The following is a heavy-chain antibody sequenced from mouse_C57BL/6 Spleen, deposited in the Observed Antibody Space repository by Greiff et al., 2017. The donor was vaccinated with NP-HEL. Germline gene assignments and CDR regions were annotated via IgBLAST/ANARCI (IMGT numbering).Heavy chain of an antibody. CDR2: IWSDGST. D-gene: IGHD1-1*01. J-gene: IGHJ4*01. Sequence: VKLVESGPGLVAPSQSLSITCTVSGFSLTSYGVHWVRQPPGKGLEWLVVIWSDGSTTYNSALNSSLSIRKDNSKSQVFLKMNSIQTDETAMYYCDREGAQYYYGSSYENTVDYWGEGTSATVSS. CDR1: GFSLTSYG. CDR3: DREGAQYYYGSSYENTVDY. V-gene: IGHV2-6*03.